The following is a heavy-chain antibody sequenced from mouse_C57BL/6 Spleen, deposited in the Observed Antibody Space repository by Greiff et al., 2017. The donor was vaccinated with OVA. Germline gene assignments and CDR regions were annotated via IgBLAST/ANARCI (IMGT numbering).Heavy chain of an antibody. D-gene: IGHD4-1*01. CDR1: GFTFSSYT. CDR2: ISGGGGNT. Sequence: EVQRVESGGGLVKPGGSLKLSCAASGFTFSSYTMSWVRQTPEKRLEWVATISGGGGNTYYPDSVKGRFTISRDNAKNTLYLQMSSLRSEDTALDYCARHLLTGTFYFDYWGQGTTLTVSS. CDR3: ARHLLTGTFYFDY. J-gene: IGHJ2*01. V-gene: IGHV5-9*01.